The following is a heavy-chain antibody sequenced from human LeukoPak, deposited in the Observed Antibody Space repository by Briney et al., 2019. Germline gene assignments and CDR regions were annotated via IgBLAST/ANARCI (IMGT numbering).Heavy chain of an antibody. J-gene: IGHJ4*02. Sequence: GGSLRLSCAASGFTVSSNYMSWVRQAPGKGLEWVSVIYSGGSTYYADSVKGRFTISRDNSKNTLYLQMNSLRAEDTAVYYCARDLSYYDSSGPLGYWGQGTLVTVSP. CDR2: IYSGGST. V-gene: IGHV3-53*01. D-gene: IGHD3-22*01. CDR1: GFTVSSNY. CDR3: ARDLSYYDSSGPLGY.